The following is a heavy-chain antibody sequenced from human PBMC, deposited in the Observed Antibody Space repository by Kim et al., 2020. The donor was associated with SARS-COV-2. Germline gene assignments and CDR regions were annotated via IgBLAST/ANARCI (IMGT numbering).Heavy chain of an antibody. J-gene: IGHJ6*02. CDR3: AGLWSGYTYYYYYGMDV. Sequence: RRSRVTISVDSSKNQFSLKLSSVTAADTAVYYCAGLWSGYTYYYYYGMDVWGQGTTVTVSS. V-gene: IGHV4-39*01. D-gene: IGHD3-3*01.